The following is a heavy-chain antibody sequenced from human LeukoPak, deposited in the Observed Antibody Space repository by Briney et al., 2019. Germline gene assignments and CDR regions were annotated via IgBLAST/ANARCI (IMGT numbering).Heavy chain of an antibody. J-gene: IGHJ5*02. CDR3: ARPYYYDSRIDP. CDR2: TYYSGST. CDR1: GVSISSGDYY. Sequence: PSETLSLTCTVSGVSISSGDYYWSWIRNPQGKGLKWIGYTYYSGSTYYNPSLKSRVTISVDTSKNQFSLKLSSVTAADTAVYYCARPYYYDSRIDPWGQGTRVTVSS. V-gene: IGHV4-30-4*01. D-gene: IGHD3-22*01.